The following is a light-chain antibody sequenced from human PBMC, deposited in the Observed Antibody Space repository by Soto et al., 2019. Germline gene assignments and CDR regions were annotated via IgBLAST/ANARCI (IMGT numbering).Light chain of an antibody. CDR3: QSYDSTLSALV. CDR2: TNS. V-gene: IGLV1-40*01. Sequence: QSVLTQPPSVSGAPGQGVTISCAGTSSNIGAGYDVHWYQQVPGTAPKLLIYTNSNRPSGVPDRFSGSKSGTSASLAIIGLQAADEADYYCQSYDSTLSALVFGGGTQLTVL. J-gene: IGLJ3*02. CDR1: SSNIGAGYD.